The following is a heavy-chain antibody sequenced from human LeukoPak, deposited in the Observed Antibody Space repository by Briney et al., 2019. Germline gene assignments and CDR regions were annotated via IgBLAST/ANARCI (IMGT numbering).Heavy chain of an antibody. Sequence: SETLSVTCTVPGGSISSYYWSWIRQPPGKGLEWIGYIFYSGSTNSNPSLKSRVTISVDTSKNQFSLKLSSVTAADTAVYYCARGGYFVFDPWGQGTLVTVSS. D-gene: IGHD3-9*01. V-gene: IGHV4-59*12. J-gene: IGHJ5*02. CDR1: GGSISSYY. CDR3: ARGGYFVFDP. CDR2: IFYSGST.